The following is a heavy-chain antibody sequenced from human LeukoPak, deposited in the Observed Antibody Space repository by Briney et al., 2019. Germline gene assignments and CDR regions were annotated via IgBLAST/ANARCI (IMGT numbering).Heavy chain of an antibody. D-gene: IGHD3-16*01. J-gene: IGHJ4*02. Sequence: GSLILSCAASGFTFSSYIMNWVRQAPGKGLEWVSSISSDSSYIYYADSAKGRFTISRDNAKNSLYLQMNSLRAEDTAVYYCARGSVGGGNYFDYWGQGTLVTVSS. CDR3: ARGSVGGGNYFDY. CDR2: ISSDSSYI. CDR1: GFTFSSYI. V-gene: IGHV3-21*01.